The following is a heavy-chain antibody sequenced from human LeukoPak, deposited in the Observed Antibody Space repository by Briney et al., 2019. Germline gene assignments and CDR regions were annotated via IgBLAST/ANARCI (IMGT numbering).Heavy chain of an antibody. CDR3: ARNSYCGGDCYSEDY. D-gene: IGHD2-21*02. CDR1: GGSISSGDYY. Sequence: SQTLSLTCTVSGGSISSGDYYWSWIRQPPGKGLEWIGYIYYSGSTYYHPSLKSRVTISVDTSKNQFSLKLSSVTAADTAVYYCARNSYCGGDCYSEDYWGQGTLVTVSS. J-gene: IGHJ4*02. V-gene: IGHV4-30-4*08. CDR2: IYYSGST.